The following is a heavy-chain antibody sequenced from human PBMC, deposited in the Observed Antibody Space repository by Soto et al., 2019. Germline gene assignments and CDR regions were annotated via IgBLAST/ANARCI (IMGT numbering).Heavy chain of an antibody. D-gene: IGHD1-1*01. CDR3: AGFYWNDFHYYYGMDV. CDR1: GGSISSYY. Sequence: PSETLSLTCTVSGGSISSYYWSWIRQPPGKGLEWIGYIYYSGSTNYNPSLKSRVTISVDTSKNQFSLKLSSVTAADTAVYYCAGFYWNDFHYYYGMDVWGQGTTVTVSS. CDR2: IYYSGST. V-gene: IGHV4-59*01. J-gene: IGHJ6*02.